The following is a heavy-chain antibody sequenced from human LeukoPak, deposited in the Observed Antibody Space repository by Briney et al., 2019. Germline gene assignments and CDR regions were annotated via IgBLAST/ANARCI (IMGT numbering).Heavy chain of an antibody. D-gene: IGHD2-21*02. CDR3: ARSGTYCGGDCSDY. CDR1: GGSFSGYY. V-gene: IGHV4-34*01. Sequence: SETLSLTCAVYGGSFSGYYWSWIRQPPGKGLEWIGKINHSGSTNYNPSLKSRVTISVDTSKNQFSLKLSSVTAADTAVYYCARSGTYCGGDCSDYWGQGTLVTVSS. CDR2: INHSGST. J-gene: IGHJ4*02.